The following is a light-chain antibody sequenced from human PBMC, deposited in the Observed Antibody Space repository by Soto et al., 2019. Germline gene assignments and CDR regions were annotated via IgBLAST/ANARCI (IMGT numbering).Light chain of an antibody. Sequence: QSALTQPASVSGSPGQSIAISCTGTGSDVGGYRYVSWYQQHPGKAHKLIIYDVSNRPSGVSDRFSGSKSGNTASLTISGLQSEDEADYYCDSYTSSSSYVFGTGTQLTVL. CDR1: GSDVGGYRY. J-gene: IGLJ1*01. V-gene: IGLV2-14*01. CDR2: DVS. CDR3: DSYTSSSSYV.